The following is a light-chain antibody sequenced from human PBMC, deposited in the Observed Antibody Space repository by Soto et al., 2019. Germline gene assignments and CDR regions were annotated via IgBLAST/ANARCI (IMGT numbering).Light chain of an antibody. V-gene: IGKV1-5*01. CDR3: QQYNTYSWT. J-gene: IGKJ1*01. CDR1: QSISSW. CDR2: DAS. Sequence: DIQMTQSPSTLSAPVGDRVTITCRASQSISSWLAWYQQKPGKAPKVLIYDASNLESGVPLRFSGSGSGTEFTLTISSLQPDDTATYYCQQYNTYSWTFGQGTRWISN.